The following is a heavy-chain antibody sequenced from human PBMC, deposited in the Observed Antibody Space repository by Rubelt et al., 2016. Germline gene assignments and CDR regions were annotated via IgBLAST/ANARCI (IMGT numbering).Heavy chain of an antibody. V-gene: IGHV4-39*02. J-gene: IGHJ4*02. CDR3: ARDSSDSGYDPIDY. CDR2: VNHSGSA. CDR1: GGSISSSSYY. Sequence: QLQLQESGPGLVKPSETLSLTCTVSGGSISSSSYYWSWIRQLPGKGLEWIGEVNHSGSANYHPSLKSRVTISIDTSKNHFSLKLSSVTAADTAVYYCARDSSDSGYDPIDYWGQGTLVTVSS. D-gene: IGHD5-12*01.